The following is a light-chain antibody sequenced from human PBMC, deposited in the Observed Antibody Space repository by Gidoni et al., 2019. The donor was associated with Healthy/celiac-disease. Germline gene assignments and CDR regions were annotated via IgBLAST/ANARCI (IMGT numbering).Light chain of an antibody. CDR1: QSVSSSY. Sequence: PGERATLSCRASQSVSSSYLAWYQQKPGQAPRLLIYGASSRATGIPDRFSGSGSGTDFTLTISRLEPEDFAVYYCQQYGSSPLYTFGQGTKLEIK. CDR2: GAS. V-gene: IGKV3-20*01. CDR3: QQYGSSPLYT. J-gene: IGKJ2*01.